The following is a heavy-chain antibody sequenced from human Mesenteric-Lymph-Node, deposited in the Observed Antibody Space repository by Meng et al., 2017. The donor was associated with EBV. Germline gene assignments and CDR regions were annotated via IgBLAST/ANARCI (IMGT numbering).Heavy chain of an antibody. J-gene: IGHJ4*02. CDR2: INPHNGGT. CDR3: ARPSGYDHDFDN. Sequence: QVHLVQSGAGVKKPGASVKVSCKASGYTFIAHSVHWVRQVPGQGLEWMGRINPHNGGTDYAQNFQGRVTMTRDTSIYTAYMELRGLTSDDTAVYYCARPSGYDHDFDNWGQGTLVTVSS. CDR1: GYTFIAHS. V-gene: IGHV1-2*06. D-gene: IGHD5-12*01.